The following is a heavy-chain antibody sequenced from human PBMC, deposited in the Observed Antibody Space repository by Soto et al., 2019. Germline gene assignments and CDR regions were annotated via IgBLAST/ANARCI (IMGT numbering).Heavy chain of an antibody. D-gene: IGHD3-22*01. CDR2: INPNSGGT. J-gene: IGHJ4*02. CDR1: GYTFTGYY. V-gene: IGHV1-2*04. Sequence: ASVKVSCKASGYTFTGYYMHWVRRAPGQGLEWMGWINPNSGGTNYAQKFQGWVTMTRDTSISTAYMELSRLRSDDTAVYYCARDQSGTYYYDSSGYWVLNDWGQGTLVTVSS. CDR3: ARDQSGTYYYDSSGYWVLND.